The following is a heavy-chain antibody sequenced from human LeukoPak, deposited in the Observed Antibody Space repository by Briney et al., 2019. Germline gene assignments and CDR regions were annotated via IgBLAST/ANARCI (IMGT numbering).Heavy chain of an antibody. CDR2: ISYDGSNK. Sequence: GGSLRLSCAASGFTFSSYGMHWVREAPGKGLEWVAVISYDGSNKYYADSVKGRFTISRDNSKNTLYLQMNSLRAEDTAVYYCAKGPPFDYWGQGTLVTVSS. CDR1: GFTFSSYG. V-gene: IGHV3-30*18. CDR3: AKGPPFDY. J-gene: IGHJ4*02.